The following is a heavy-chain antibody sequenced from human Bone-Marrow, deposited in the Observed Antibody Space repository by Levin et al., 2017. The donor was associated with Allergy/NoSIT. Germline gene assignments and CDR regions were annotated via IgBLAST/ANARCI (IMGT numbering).Heavy chain of an antibody. CDR3: ARDARDFYGSGEHYYYFYGMDV. D-gene: IGHD3-10*01. J-gene: IGHJ6*02. V-gene: IGHV3-21*01. CDR2: IGSSTTYI. Sequence: GGSLRLSCAVSGFNFNTYSINWVRQAPGKGLEWVSSIGSSTTYIYYADSVKGRFTISRDNAKNSVYLQMNSLRAEDTAVYYCARDARDFYGSGEHYYYFYGMDVWGQGTTVTVSS. CDR1: GFNFNTYS.